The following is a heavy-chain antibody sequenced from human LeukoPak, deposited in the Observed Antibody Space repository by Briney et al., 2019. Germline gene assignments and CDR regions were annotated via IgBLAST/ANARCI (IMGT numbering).Heavy chain of an antibody. J-gene: IGHJ4*02. CDR1: GFTLSTYW. D-gene: IGHD5-12*01. CDR2: IKQDGSVK. V-gene: IGHV3-7*03. Sequence: GGSLRLSCAASGFTLSTYWISWVRQAPGKGLEWVANIKQDGSVKNYVDSVKGRFTISRDNAKNSLYLQMNSLRADDTAMYYCVRGGYGPDYWGQGTLVTVSS. CDR3: VRGGYGPDY.